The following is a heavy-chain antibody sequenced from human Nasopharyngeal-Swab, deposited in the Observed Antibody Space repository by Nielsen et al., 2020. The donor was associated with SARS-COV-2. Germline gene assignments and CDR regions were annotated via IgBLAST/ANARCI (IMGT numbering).Heavy chain of an antibody. D-gene: IGHD1-1*01. CDR3: TSVGDLRVQLFPL. CDR1: GFTFSGSA. V-gene: IGHV3-73*01. Sequence: GSLKISCAASGFTFSGSAMHWVRQASGKGLEWVGRIRSKANSYATAYAASVKGRFTISRDDSKNTAYLQMNSLKTEDTAVYYCTSVGDLRVQLFPLWGQGTLVTVSS. CDR2: IRSKANSYAT. J-gene: IGHJ4*02.